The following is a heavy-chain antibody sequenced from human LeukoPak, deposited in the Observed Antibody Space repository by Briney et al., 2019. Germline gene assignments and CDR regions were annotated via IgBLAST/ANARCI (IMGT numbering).Heavy chain of an antibody. Sequence: GESLKISSQGSGYSFTSYWIGWVRPMPGKGLEWMGIIYPGDSDTRYSPSFQGQVTISADKSISSAYQQWRSLKASATAMYYCARQPYYYDSSGYYTHDAFDMSGQGTMVTVSS. J-gene: IGHJ3*02. CDR3: ARQPYYYDSSGYYTHDAFDM. CDR2: IYPGDSDT. CDR1: GYSFTSYW. V-gene: IGHV5-51*01. D-gene: IGHD3-22*01.